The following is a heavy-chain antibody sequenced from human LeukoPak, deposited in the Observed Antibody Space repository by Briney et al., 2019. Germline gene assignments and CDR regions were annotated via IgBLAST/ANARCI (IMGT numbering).Heavy chain of an antibody. CDR1: GFTLSSYE. Sequence: GGSLRLSCIVSGFTLSSYEMTWFRQAPGKGLEWVSSIGYSGSDTHYADSVKGRFTVSRDNSKNTLYLQLNSLRAEDTAVYYCAKEGYSGSQFDYWGQGTLVTVSS. CDR3: AKEGYSGSQFDY. J-gene: IGHJ4*02. V-gene: IGHV3-23*01. CDR2: IGYSGSDT. D-gene: IGHD1-26*01.